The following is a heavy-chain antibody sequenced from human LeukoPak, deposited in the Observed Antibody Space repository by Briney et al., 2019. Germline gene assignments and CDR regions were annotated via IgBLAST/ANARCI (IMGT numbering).Heavy chain of an antibody. CDR3: ARDGYSSSPSFDY. D-gene: IGHD6-6*01. V-gene: IGHV1-2*02. Sequence: ASVKVSCKASGYTFTGYYMYWVRQAPGQGLEWMGWINPNSGGTNYAQKFQGRVTMTRDTSISTAYMELSRLRSDDTAVYYCARDGYSSSPSFDYWGQGTLVTVSS. CDR1: GYTFTGYY. J-gene: IGHJ4*02. CDR2: INPNSGGT.